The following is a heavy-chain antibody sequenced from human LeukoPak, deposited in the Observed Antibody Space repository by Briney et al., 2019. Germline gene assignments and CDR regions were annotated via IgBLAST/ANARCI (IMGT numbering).Heavy chain of an antibody. J-gene: IGHJ5*02. CDR3: ARRITIFGVVEKGFDP. CDR1: GGSISSGDYY. V-gene: IGHV4-61*08. Sequence: SETLSLTCTVSGGSISSGDYYWSWIRQPPGKGLEWIGYIYYSGSTNYNPSLKSRVTISVDTSKNQFSLKLSSVTAADTAVYYCARRITIFGVVEKGFDPWGQGTLVTVSS. D-gene: IGHD3-3*01. CDR2: IYYSGST.